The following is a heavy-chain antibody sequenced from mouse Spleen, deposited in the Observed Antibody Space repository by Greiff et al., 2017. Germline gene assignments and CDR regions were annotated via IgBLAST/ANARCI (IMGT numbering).Heavy chain of an antibody. CDR2: ISYDGSN. Sequence: DVQLQESGPGLVKPSQSLSLTCSVTGYSITSGYYWNWIRQFPGNKLEWMGYISYDGSNNYNPSLKNRISITRDTSKNQFFLKLNSVTTEDTATYYCARVSGSSPWYFDVWGAGTTVTVSS. V-gene: IGHV3-6*01. CDR3: ARVSGSSPWYFDV. CDR1: GYSITSGYY. D-gene: IGHD1-1*01. J-gene: IGHJ1*01.